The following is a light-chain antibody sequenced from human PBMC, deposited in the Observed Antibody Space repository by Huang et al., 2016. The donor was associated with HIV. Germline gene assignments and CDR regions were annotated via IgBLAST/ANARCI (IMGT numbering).Light chain of an antibody. CDR1: RSVGNY. CDR2: DAS. J-gene: IGKJ3*01. Sequence: EIVLTQSPATLSLSPGEGAILSCRASRSVGNYLAWFQQRPGQAPRLLIYDASTRATGIPARFSGSGSETDFTLTVSSLEPEDFAVYYCQQRGSWPFTFGPGTKVDVK. V-gene: IGKV3-11*01. CDR3: QQRGSWPFT.